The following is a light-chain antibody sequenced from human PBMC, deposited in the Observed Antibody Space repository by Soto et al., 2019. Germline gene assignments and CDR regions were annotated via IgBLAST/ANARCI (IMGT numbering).Light chain of an antibody. V-gene: IGKV3-15*01. J-gene: IGKJ1*01. CDR1: QNVATN. CDR2: GAS. Sequence: EAVLTQSPATLSVSPGEGATLSCRASQNVATNLAWYQQRPGQAPRLLIYGASKRAIGLPARFSGSGSGTEFTLTITNLQSEDFAVYYCQQYNNWPQTFGQGTKVEIK. CDR3: QQYNNWPQT.